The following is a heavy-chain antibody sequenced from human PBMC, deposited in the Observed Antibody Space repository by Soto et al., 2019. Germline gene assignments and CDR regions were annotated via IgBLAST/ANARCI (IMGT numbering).Heavy chain of an antibody. CDR1: GFTFSSYG. Sequence: QVQLVESGGGVVQPGRSLRLSCAASGFTFSSYGMHWVRQAPGKGLEWVAVIWYDGSNKYYADSVKGRFTISRDNSKNTLYLQMNSLRAEDTAVYYCAREGKDTAMVYYYYGMDVWGQGTTVTVSS. CDR3: AREGKDTAMVYYYYGMDV. J-gene: IGHJ6*02. CDR2: IWYDGSNK. V-gene: IGHV3-33*01. D-gene: IGHD5-18*01.